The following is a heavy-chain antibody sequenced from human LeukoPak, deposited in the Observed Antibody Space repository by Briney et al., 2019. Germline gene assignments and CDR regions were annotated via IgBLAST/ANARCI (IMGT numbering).Heavy chain of an antibody. Sequence: PEASVKVSCKASGYTFTSYAMHWVRQAPGQRLEWMGWINAGNGNTKYSEKFQGRVTITRDTSASTAYMELSSLRSEDTAVYYCARGMVRGVIIVYWGQGTLVTVSS. D-gene: IGHD3-10*01. CDR1: GYTFTSYA. J-gene: IGHJ4*02. V-gene: IGHV1-3*01. CDR3: ARGMVRGVIIVY. CDR2: INAGNGNT.